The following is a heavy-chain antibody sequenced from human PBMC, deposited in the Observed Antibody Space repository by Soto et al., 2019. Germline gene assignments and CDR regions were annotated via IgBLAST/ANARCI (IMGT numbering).Heavy chain of an antibody. J-gene: IGHJ3*02. D-gene: IGHD6-19*01. CDR3: ARHQAGWYDNAFDI. V-gene: IGHV4-39*01. CDR2: IHHSGTT. CDR1: GGSLTSGTFY. Sequence: SSETLSLTCIVSGGSLTSGTFYWGWIRQPPGKGLEWIGSIHHSGTTYNNPSLRSRVTISVDTSKNQFSLKLSSVTAADTALYYCARHQAGWYDNAFDIWGRGTMVTVSS.